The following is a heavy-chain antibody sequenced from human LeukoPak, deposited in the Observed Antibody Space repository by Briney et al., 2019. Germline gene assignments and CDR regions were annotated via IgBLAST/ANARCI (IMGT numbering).Heavy chain of an antibody. CDR2: IIPIFGTA. V-gene: IGHV1-69*13. Sequence: GASVKVSCKASGGTFSSYAISWVRQAPGQGLEWMGGIIPIFGTANYAQKFQGRVTITADESTSTAYMELSRLRSEDTAVYYCASTGSFIVVVPATYAFDIWGQGTMVTVSS. D-gene: IGHD2-2*01. CDR1: GGTFSSYA. CDR3: ASTGSFIVVVPATYAFDI. J-gene: IGHJ3*02.